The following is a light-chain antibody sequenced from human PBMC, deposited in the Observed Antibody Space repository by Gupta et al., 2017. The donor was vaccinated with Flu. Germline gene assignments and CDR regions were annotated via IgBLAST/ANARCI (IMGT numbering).Light chain of an antibody. J-gene: IGLJ2*01. CDR1: SLRSYY. Sequence: SSELTQAPAVSVALVQPVRITCQGDSLRSYYASWYQQTPGQAPVLVCDGKNNRPSGTPGRCAAYCAGTTAFTNTTGAEAEDDAYYYCNYPDSSGNLVFGGGTKLTVL. V-gene: IGLV3-19*01. CDR2: GKN. CDR3: NYPDSSGNLV.